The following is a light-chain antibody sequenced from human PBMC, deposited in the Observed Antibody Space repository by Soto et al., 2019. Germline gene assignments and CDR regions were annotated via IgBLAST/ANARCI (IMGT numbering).Light chain of an antibody. CDR1: SSNIGNNY. J-gene: IGLJ1*01. Sequence: QSVLTQPPSVSAAPGQKVTISCSGSSSNIGNNYVAWYQQLPGTAPKLLIYDNNKRPSGIPDRFSGSKSGTSATLGITGLQTGDEADYYCSSHIRRSTYSHFGEGTKV. CDR2: DNN. V-gene: IGLV1-51*01. CDR3: SSHIRRSTYSH.